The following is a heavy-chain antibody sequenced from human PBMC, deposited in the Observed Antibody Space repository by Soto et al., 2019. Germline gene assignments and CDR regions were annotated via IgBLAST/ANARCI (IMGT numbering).Heavy chain of an antibody. V-gene: IGHV4-30-4*01. CDR3: ARDNHFVSGYDSYGMDV. J-gene: IGHJ6*02. Sequence: SETLSLTCTVSGGSISSGDYYWSWIRQPPGKGLEWIGYIYYSGSTYYNPSLKSRVTISVDTSKNQFSLKLSSVTAADTAVYYCARDNHFVSGYDSYGMDVWGQGTTVTVSS. D-gene: IGHD5-12*01. CDR1: GGSISSGDYY. CDR2: IYYSGST.